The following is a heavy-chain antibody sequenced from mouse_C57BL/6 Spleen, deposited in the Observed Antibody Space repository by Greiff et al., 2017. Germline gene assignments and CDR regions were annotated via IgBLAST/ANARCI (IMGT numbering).Heavy chain of an antibody. CDR2: IWSGGST. J-gene: IGHJ3*01. CDR1: GFSLTSYG. CDR3: ARGIYYGNYGGFAY. D-gene: IGHD2-1*01. V-gene: IGHV2-2*01. Sequence: QVQLKESGPGLVQPSQSLSITCTVSGFSLTSYGVHWVRQSPGKGLEWLGVIWSGGSTDYNAAFISRLSISKDNSKSQVFFKMNSLQADDTAIYYCARGIYYGNYGGFAYWGQGTLVTVSA.